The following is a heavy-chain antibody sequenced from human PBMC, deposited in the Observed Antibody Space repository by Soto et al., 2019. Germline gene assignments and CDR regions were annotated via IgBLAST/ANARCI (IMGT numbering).Heavy chain of an antibody. CDR2: INHSGST. V-gene: IGHV4-34*01. Sequence: QLQLQQWGAGLLKPSETLSLTCAVYGGSFSGYYWSWIRQPPGKGLEWIGEINHSGSTNYNPSLKSRVTISVDTSKNQFSLKLSSVTAADTAVYYCARGSRKLRGPSYYYYGMDVWGQGTTVTVSS. D-gene: IGHD1-7*01. J-gene: IGHJ6*02. CDR3: ARGSRKLRGPSYYYYGMDV. CDR1: GGSFSGYY.